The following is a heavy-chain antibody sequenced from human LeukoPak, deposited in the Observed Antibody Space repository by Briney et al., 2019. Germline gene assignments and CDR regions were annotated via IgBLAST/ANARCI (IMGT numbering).Heavy chain of an antibody. D-gene: IGHD2-15*01. CDR2: IHSSGTT. J-gene: IGHJ6*03. V-gene: IGHV4-4*07. CDR1: GVSMNYYS. CDR3: ARGMAATFLYYYYYYMDV. Sequence: SETLSLTCTVSGVSMNYYSWNWIRQPAGEGLQWIGRIHSSGTTNYNPSLKSRVTISVDTSKNQFSLKLSSVTAADTAVYYCARGMAATFLYYYYYYMDVWGKGTTVTISS.